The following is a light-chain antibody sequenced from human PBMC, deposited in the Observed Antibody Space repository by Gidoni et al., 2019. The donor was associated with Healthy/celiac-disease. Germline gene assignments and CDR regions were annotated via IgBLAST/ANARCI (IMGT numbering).Light chain of an antibody. J-gene: IGKJ4*01. CDR3: QQYYSTPS. V-gene: IGKV4-1*01. CDR2: WAS. CDR1: QSVLYSSNNKNY. Sequence: DIVMTQSPDSLAVSLGGRATINCKSSQSVLYSSNNKNYLAWYQQNPGQPPKLLIYWASTRESGVPDRFSGSGSGTDFTLTISSLQAEDVAVYYCQQYYSTPSFGGXTKVEIK.